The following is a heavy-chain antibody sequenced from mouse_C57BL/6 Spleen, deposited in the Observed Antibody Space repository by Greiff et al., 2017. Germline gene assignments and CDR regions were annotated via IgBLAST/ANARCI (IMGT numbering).Heavy chain of an antibody. V-gene: IGHV5-17*01. D-gene: IGHD1-1*01. CDR1: GFTFSDYG. CDR2: ISSGSSTI. J-gene: IGHJ2*01. CDR3: ARYYGSNYGFGC. Sequence: EVKLVESGGGLVKPGGSLKLSCAASGFTFSDYGMHWVRQAPEKGLEWVAYISSGSSTIYYADTVKGRFTISRDDAKNTLFLHMTSLRSEDTAMYYCARYYGSNYGFGCWGQGTTLTVSS.